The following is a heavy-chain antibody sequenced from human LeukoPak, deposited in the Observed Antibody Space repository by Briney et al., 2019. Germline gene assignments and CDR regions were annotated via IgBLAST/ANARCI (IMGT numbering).Heavy chain of an antibody. D-gene: IGHD6-6*01. J-gene: IGHJ5*02. V-gene: IGHV4-34*01. CDR2: INHSGST. CDR1: GGSFSGYY. CDR3: AREYSSSSRWFDP. Sequence: RASETLSLTCAVYGGSFSGYYWSWIRQPPGKGLEWIGEINHSGSTNYNPSLKSRVTISVDTSKNQFSLKLSSVTAADTAVYYCAREYSSSSRWFDPWGQGTLVTVSS.